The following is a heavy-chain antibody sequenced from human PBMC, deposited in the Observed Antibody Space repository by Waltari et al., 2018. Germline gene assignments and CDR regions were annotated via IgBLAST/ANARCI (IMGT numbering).Heavy chain of an antibody. D-gene: IGHD5-12*01. CDR3: AREVPRNGYIGLIYYYMDV. J-gene: IGHJ6*03. CDR2: IYYRGST. CDR1: GGSLSSSSYF. Sequence: QLQLQESGPGLVKPSETLSLTCTVSGGSLSSSSYFWAWIRQPPGKGLEWIGSIYYRGSTYYNLSLKSRVTLSVDRSTNQVSLKLTSVTAADTAVYFCAREVPRNGYIGLIYYYMDVWGKGTTVTVSS. V-gene: IGHV4-39*01.